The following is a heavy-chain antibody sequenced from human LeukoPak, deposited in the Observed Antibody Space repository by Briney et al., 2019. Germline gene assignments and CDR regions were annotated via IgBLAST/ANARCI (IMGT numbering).Heavy chain of an antibody. CDR3: AREEGYCSGGNCYSVHV. CDR2: INPNSGGT. Sequence: ASVKVSCKASGYTFTGYYMDWVRQAPGQGLEWMGWINPNSGGTNYAQKFQGRVTMTRDTSIRTAYMELSRLRSDDTAVYYCAREEGYCSGGNCYSVHVWGQGTLVTVSA. D-gene: IGHD2-15*01. V-gene: IGHV1-2*02. J-gene: IGHJ4*02. CDR1: GYTFTGYY.